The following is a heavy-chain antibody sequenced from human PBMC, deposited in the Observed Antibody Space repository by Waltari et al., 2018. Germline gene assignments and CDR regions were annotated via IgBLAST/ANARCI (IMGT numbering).Heavy chain of an antibody. D-gene: IGHD6-19*01. J-gene: IGHJ4*02. CDR3: AGQIAVAGGMDY. V-gene: IGHV4-39*07. CDR2: IYYSGST. Sequence: QLQLQESGPGLVKPSETLSLTCTVSGGSISSSSYYWGWIRHPPGKGLEWIGSIYYSGSTYYNPSIKSRVTISVDTSKNQFSRKLSSVTAADTAVYYCAGQIAVAGGMDYWGQGTLVTVSS. CDR1: GGSISSSSYY.